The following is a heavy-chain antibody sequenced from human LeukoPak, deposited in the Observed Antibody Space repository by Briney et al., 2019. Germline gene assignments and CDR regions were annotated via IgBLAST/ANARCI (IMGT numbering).Heavy chain of an antibody. Sequence: GGSQSLACAVSGSTFSTYSVSWARQSRGKGLGWDASIFASVIATCYADSVKGRFTISRDNSKEMLYLQLNSLRADDTALYYGAKGTLDPLTGYYILNNLDYWGQGTLVTVSS. V-gene: IGHV3-23*01. CDR1: GSTFSTYS. CDR2: IFASVIAT. J-gene: IGHJ4*02. D-gene: IGHD3-9*01. CDR3: AKGTLDPLTGYYILNNLDY.